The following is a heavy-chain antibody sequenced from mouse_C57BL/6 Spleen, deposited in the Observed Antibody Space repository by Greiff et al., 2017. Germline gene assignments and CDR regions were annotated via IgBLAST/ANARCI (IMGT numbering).Heavy chain of an antibody. D-gene: IGHD1-1*01. CDR1: GYAFSSYW. CDR2: IYPGDGDP. J-gene: IGHJ2*01. V-gene: IGHV1-80*01. Sequence: VQLQESGAELVKPGASVKISCKASGYAFSSYWMNWVKQRPGKGLEWIGQIYPGDGDPNYNGKFKGKATLTADKSSSPAYMQLSSLTSEDSAVYFCARRGVITTVANDYFDYWGQGTTLTVSS. CDR3: ARRGVITTVANDYFDY.